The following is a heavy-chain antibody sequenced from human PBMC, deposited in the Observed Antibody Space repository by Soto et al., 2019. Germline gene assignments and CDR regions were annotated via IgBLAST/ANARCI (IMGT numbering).Heavy chain of an antibody. J-gene: IGHJ5*02. D-gene: IGHD3-10*01. Sequence: QVQLQESGPGLVKPSETLSLTCTVSGGSVSSGSYYWSWIRQPPGKGLEWIGYIHYSGSTNYNPALKSGVTRSVDTCKNQCSLKLGSVTAADTAVYYCARDHVVRGVINWFDPWGQGTLVTVSS. CDR2: IHYSGST. V-gene: IGHV4-61*01. CDR3: ARDHVVRGVINWFDP. CDR1: GGSVSSGSYY.